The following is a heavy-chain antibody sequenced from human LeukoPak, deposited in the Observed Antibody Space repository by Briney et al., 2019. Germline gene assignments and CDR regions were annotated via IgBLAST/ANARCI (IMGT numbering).Heavy chain of an antibody. CDR2: ISSNGATT. CDR1: GFTFNRFY. CDR3: AKDLFSGSYEAYFDY. V-gene: IGHV3-64*04. D-gene: IGHD1-26*01. J-gene: IGHJ4*02. Sequence: GGSLRLSCSASGFTFNRFYLHWVRQAPGKGLEFVSHISSNGATTYYADSVKGRFTISRDNSKNTLYLQMNSLRAEDTAIYYCAKDLFSGSYEAYFDYWGQGTPVTVSS.